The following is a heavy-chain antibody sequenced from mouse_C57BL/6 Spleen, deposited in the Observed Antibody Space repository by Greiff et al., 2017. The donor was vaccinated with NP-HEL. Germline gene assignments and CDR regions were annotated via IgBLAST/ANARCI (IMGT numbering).Heavy chain of an antibody. CDR3: ARDDGYCAMDY. V-gene: IGHV5-6*02. Sequence: DVMLVESGGDLVKPGGSLKLSCAASGFTFSSYGMSWVRQTPDKRLGWVATISSGGSYTYYPDSVKGRFTISRDNAKNTLYLQMSRLKSEDTAMYYCARDDGYCAMDYWGQGTSVTVSS. CDR2: ISSGGSYT. D-gene: IGHD2-3*01. J-gene: IGHJ4*01. CDR1: GFTFSSYG.